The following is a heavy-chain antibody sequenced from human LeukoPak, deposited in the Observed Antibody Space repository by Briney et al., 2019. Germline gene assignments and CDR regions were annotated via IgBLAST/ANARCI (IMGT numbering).Heavy chain of an antibody. D-gene: IGHD5-18*01. V-gene: IGHV3-23*01. CDR3: ANGYSYGSGYFDY. CDR2: ISGSGGST. CDR1: GFTVSSNY. Sequence: SGGSLRLSCAASGFTVSSNYMSWVRQAPGKGLEWVSAISGSGGSTYYADSVKGRFTISRDNSKNTLYLQMNSLRAEDTAVYYCANGYSYGSGYFDYWGQGTLVTVSS. J-gene: IGHJ4*02.